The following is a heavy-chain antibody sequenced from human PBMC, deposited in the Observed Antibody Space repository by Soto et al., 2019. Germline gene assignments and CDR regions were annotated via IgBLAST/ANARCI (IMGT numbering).Heavy chain of an antibody. CDR1: GFTFSMYW. V-gene: IGHV3-74*01. CDR3: TRGPRSTSTGTGAF. D-gene: IGHD1-1*01. Sequence: GGSLRLSCAASGFTFSMYWMHWVRQVPGKGPEWVSRINDDGISTNYADSVKGRFTISRDNAKNTLYLQMNALRVEDTAVYYCTRGPRSTSTGTGAFWGQGTLVTVS. CDR2: INDDGIST. J-gene: IGHJ4*02.